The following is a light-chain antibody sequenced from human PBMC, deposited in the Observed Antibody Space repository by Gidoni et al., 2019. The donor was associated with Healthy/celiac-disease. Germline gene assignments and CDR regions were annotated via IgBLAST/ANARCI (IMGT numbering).Light chain of an antibody. Sequence: EIVLTHSPGTLSLSPGERATLSCRASQSVSSSYLAWYQQKPGQAPRLLIYGASSRATGIPDRFSSSGSGTDFTLTISRLEPEDLAVYYCQQYGSSCSFGQGTKLEIK. CDR3: QQYGSSCS. CDR2: GAS. CDR1: QSVSSSY. J-gene: IGKJ2*04. V-gene: IGKV3-20*01.